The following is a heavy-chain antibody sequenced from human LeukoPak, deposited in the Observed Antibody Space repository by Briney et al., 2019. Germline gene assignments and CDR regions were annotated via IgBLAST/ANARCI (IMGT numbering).Heavy chain of an antibody. J-gene: IGHJ4*02. D-gene: IGHD3-3*01. CDR3: ARQPLRFLEWLAKGGFFDY. Sequence: PSETLSLTCTVSGGSISSSSYYWGWIRQPPGKGLEWIGSIYYSGSTYYNPSLKSRVTISVDTSKNQFSLKLSSVTAADTAVYYCARQPLRFLEWLAKGGFFDYWGQGTLVTVSS. CDR1: GGSISSSSYY. V-gene: IGHV4-39*01. CDR2: IYYSGST.